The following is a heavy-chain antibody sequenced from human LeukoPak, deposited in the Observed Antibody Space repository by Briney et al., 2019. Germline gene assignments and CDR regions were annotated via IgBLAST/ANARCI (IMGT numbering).Heavy chain of an antibody. D-gene: IGHD3-22*01. CDR3: ARDRSGDTMIYDY. Sequence: GGSLRLSCAASGFTFNSYTMNWVRQTPGKGLEWVSSISSSSSRSSYIYYADSVKGRFTISRDNAKNSLYLQMNSLRAEDTAVYYCARDRSGDTMIYDYWGQGTLVTVSS. V-gene: IGHV3-21*01. J-gene: IGHJ4*02. CDR1: GFTFNSYT. CDR2: ISSSSSRSSYI.